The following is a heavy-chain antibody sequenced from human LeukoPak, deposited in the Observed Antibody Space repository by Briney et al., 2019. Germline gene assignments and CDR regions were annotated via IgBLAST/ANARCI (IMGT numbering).Heavy chain of an antibody. D-gene: IGHD2-2*01. CDR3: ARDVGYCSSTSCYWRTATNNWFDP. J-gene: IGHJ5*02. CDR1: GGSISSYY. Sequence: SETLSLTCTVSGGSISSYYWSWIRQPPGKGLEWIGYIYYSGSTNYIPSLKSRVTISVDTSKNQFSLKLSSVTAADTAVYYCARDVGYCSSTSCYWRTATNNWFDPWGQGTLVTVSS. V-gene: IGHV4-59*01. CDR2: IYYSGST.